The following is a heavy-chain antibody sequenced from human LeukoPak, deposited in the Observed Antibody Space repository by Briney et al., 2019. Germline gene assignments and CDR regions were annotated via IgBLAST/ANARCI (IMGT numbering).Heavy chain of an antibody. CDR1: GFTFSSYA. V-gene: IGHV3-23*01. Sequence: GGSLRLSCAASGFTFSSYAMTWVRQAPGKGLQWVSTITGSGDNIYYADSVKARFTISRDNSKNTLYLQMNSLRAEDTAVYCCASPGQTSSSWCWQDWGQGTLVTVSS. D-gene: IGHD6-13*01. J-gene: IGHJ4*02. CDR3: ASPGQTSSSWCWQD. CDR2: ITGSGDNI.